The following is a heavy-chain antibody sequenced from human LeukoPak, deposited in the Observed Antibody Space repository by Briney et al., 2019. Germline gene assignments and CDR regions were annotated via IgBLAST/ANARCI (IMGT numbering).Heavy chain of an antibody. V-gene: IGHV4-4*07. Sequence: SETLSLTCTVSGGSISSYYWSWIRQPAGKGLEWIGRIYTSGSTNYNPSLKSRVTMSVDTSKNQFSLKLSSVTAADTAVYYCASRVYCSSTSRLDYWGQGTLVTVSS. D-gene: IGHD2-2*01. CDR3: ASRVYCSSTSRLDY. J-gene: IGHJ4*02. CDR1: GGSISSYY. CDR2: IYTSGST.